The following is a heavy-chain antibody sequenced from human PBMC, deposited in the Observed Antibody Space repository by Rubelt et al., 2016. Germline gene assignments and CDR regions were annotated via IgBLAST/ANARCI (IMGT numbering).Heavy chain of an antibody. D-gene: IGHD5-18*01. CDR2: ISYDGSNK. CDR1: SSYG. Sequence: SSYGMHWVRQAPGKGLEWVEVISYDGSNKYYADSVKGRFTLSRDNSKNTLYLQMNSLRAEDTAVYYCAKPKYSGTVGNDAFDIWGQGTVVTVSS. J-gene: IGHJ3*02. V-gene: IGHV3-30*18. CDR3: AKPKYSGTVGNDAFDI.